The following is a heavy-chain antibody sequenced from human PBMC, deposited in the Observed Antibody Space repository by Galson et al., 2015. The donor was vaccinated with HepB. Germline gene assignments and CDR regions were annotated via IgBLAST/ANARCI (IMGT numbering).Heavy chain of an antibody. D-gene: IGHD6-19*01. Sequence: AISGDSVSSNSAAWNWIRQSPSRGLEWLGRTYYRSKWYNDYAVSVKSRITINPDTSKNQFSLQLNSVTPEDTAVYYCARDVGYSSGWYQGYYYGMDVWGQGTTVTVSS. J-gene: IGHJ6*02. V-gene: IGHV6-1*01. CDR3: ARDVGYSSGWYQGYYYGMDV. CDR1: GDSVSSNSAA. CDR2: TYYRSKWYN.